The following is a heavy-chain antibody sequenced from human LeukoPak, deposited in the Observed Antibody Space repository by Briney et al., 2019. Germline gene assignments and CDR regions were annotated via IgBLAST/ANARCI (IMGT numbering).Heavy chain of an antibody. CDR1: GFTFDDYA. Sequence: GGSLRLSCAASGFTFDDYAMHWVRQAPGKGLEWVSGISWNSGSIGYADSVRGRFTISRDNAKNSLYLQMNSLRAEDTALYYCARGDSSGYYPVLGAFDIWGQGTMVTVSS. D-gene: IGHD3-22*01. CDR2: ISWNSGSI. CDR3: ARGDSSGYYPVLGAFDI. J-gene: IGHJ3*02. V-gene: IGHV3-9*01.